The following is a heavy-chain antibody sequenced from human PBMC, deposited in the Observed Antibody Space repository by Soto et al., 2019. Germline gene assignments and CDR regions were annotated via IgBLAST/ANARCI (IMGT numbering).Heavy chain of an antibody. V-gene: IGHV3-15*07. J-gene: IGHJ3*02. D-gene: IGHD3-9*01. Sequence: GGSLSLSCAASGFTFSKAWMNWVRQAPGKGREWVGRIKSTSDGGTTDSAASVKGRFTVSRDDSKTTLYLQMNSLKTEDTAVYYCTTSLGVLSDILTGFPDAFDIWGQGTMVTVSS. CDR3: TTSLGVLSDILTGFPDAFDI. CDR1: GFTFSKAW. CDR2: IKSTSDGGTT.